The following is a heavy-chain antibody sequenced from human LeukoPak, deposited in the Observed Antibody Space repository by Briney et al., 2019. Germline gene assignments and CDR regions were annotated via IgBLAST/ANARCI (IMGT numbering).Heavy chain of an antibody. J-gene: IGHJ5*02. CDR2: IFYTGSA. V-gene: IGHV4-39*01. D-gene: IGHD1-26*01. Sequence: SETLSLTYTVSGVSISGSSYYWAWIRQPPGKGLEWIGNIFYTGSAYYNPSLKSRVTISVDTSKNQFSLRLTSVSAADTAVFYCARHAVGPKDNWFDPWGQGTLVTVSS. CDR3: ARHAVGPKDNWFDP. CDR1: GVSISGSSYY.